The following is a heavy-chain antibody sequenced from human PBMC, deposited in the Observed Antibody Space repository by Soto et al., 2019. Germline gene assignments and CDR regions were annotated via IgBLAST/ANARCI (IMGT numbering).Heavy chain of an antibody. J-gene: IGHJ3*02. V-gene: IGHV3-30-3*01. CDR2: ISYDGSNK. Sequence: QVQLVESGGGVVQPGRSLRLSCAASGFTFSSYAMHWVRQAPGKGLEWVAVISYDGSNKYNADSVKGRFTISRDNSKNTRYLQMNSLRAEDTAVYYCARVHGTPWFGELWGAFDIWGQGTMVTVSS. CDR1: GFTFSSYA. CDR3: ARVHGTPWFGELWGAFDI. D-gene: IGHD3-10*01.